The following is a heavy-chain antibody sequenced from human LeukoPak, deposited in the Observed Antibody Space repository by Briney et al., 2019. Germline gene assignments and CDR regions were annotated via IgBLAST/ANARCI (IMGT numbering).Heavy chain of an antibody. CDR2: ISGSGGST. CDR1: GFTCSSYA. Sequence: GGSLRLXCAASGFTCSSYAMSWVRQAPGKGLESVSAISGSGGSTYYADSVKGRFTISRDNSKNTLYLQMNSLRAEDTAVYYCAKAGPGISAFDIWGQGTMVTVSS. D-gene: IGHD3-10*01. CDR3: AKAGPGISAFDI. V-gene: IGHV3-23*01. J-gene: IGHJ3*02.